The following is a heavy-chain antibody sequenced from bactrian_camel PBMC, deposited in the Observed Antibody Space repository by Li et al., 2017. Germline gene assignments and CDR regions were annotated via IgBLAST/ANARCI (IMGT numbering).Heavy chain of an antibody. D-gene: IGHD1*01. CDR1: AVNSRFC. J-gene: IGHJ4*01. V-gene: IGHV3S53*01. Sequence: QLVESGGGSVQTGGSLRLSCDASAVNSRFCMGWFRQAPGKEREGVAAFDSDGSTCYRDSVKGRFTISQDNNENTVYLQMNNLKPDDTAVYYCAADCSGEYCRRAPCDYWGQGTQVTVS. CDR2: FDSDGST. CDR3: AADCSGEYCRRAPCDY.